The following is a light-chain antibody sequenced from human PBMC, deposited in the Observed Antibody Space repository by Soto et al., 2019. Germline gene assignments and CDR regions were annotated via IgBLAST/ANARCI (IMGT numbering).Light chain of an antibody. V-gene: IGKV3-11*01. J-gene: IGKJ5*01. CDR1: QGIGDT. CDR2: DSS. CDR3: QQRKNWPPIT. Sequence: EVVMTQSPATLSVSPGEGVTLSCRASQGIGDTLAWYQHKPGQTPRLLIFDSSNRATGVPVRFSGSGSGTVFTLTIGSLEPEDSAVYYCQQRKNWPPITFGQGTRLEIK.